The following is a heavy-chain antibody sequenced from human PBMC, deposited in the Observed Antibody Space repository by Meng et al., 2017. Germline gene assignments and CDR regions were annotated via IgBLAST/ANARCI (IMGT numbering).Heavy chain of an antibody. CDR1: GFTFNNYG. D-gene: IGHD1-1*01. J-gene: IGHJ4*02. CDR3: LDEAPRSDY. Sequence: GEFVGSWGGFVPAWGSLRLSCAASGFTFNNYGMHWVRQVPGKGLVWVSRISGDGSITNYADSVKGRFTISRDNAKNTLYLQMNSLRPEDTAVYYCLDEAPRSDYWGQGSLVTVSS. CDR2: ISGDGSIT. V-gene: IGHV3-74*01.